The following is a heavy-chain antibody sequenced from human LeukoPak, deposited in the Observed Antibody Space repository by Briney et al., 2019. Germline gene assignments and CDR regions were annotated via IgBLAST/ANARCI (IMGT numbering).Heavy chain of an antibody. V-gene: IGHV3-23*01. D-gene: IGHD3-9*01. J-gene: IGHJ4*02. CDR2: ISGRGGRT. CDR1: GFTFSSYA. CDR3: AKSTWFDYFDY. Sequence: GGSLRLSCAASGFTFSSYAMHWVRQAPGKGLEWVSAISGRGGRTYYADSVKGRFTISRDNSENTLYLQMNRLRADDTAIYYCAKSTWFDYFDYWGQGTLVTVSS.